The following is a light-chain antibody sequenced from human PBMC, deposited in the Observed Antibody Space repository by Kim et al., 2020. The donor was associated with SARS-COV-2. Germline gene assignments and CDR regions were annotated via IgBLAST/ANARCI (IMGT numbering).Light chain of an antibody. J-gene: IGLJ2*01. Sequence: PGGTVTLSCASSAGAVTSGYDPNWFQQKPGQAPRALIYGTSNKHAWTPARFSGSLLGGKAALTLSGVQPEDEAEYYCLLYYGGAQVFGGGTQLTVL. V-gene: IGLV7-43*01. CDR2: GTS. CDR3: LLYYGGAQV. CDR1: AGAVTSGYD.